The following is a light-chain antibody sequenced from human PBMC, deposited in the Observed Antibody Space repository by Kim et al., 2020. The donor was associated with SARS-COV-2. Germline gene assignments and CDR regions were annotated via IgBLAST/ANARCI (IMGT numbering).Light chain of an antibody. CDR3: QRFGSSPLMFT. Sequence: PGERATLSCRASQSISSSTLTWYQQKPGQAPRLLIYGASTRASGIPDRFSGTGSGTDFTLTISRLEAEDFVVYYCQRFGSSPLMFTFGQGTKLEI. V-gene: IGKV3-20*01. CDR2: GAS. CDR1: QSISSST. J-gene: IGKJ2*01.